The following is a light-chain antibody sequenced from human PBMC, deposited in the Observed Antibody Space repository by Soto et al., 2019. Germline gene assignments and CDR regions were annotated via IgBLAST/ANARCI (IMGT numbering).Light chain of an antibody. J-gene: IGLJ3*02. Sequence: QSVLTQPPSVSGAPGQRVTISCTGTGSNIGAGYDVHWYQQLPGKAPTLLIYSNNDRPSGVPDRFSGSKSGTSASLAITGLQADDEADYYCHSYDSSLSAVVFGGGTQLTVL. V-gene: IGLV1-40*01. CDR3: HSYDSSLSAVV. CDR2: SNN. CDR1: GSNIGAGYD.